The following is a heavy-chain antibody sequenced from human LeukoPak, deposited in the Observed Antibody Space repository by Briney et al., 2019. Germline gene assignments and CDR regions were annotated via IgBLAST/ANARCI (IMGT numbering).Heavy chain of an antibody. J-gene: IGHJ4*02. Sequence: SETLSLTCTVSGDSTSSDRYHGGWVRQPPGKGLEWIGNIYYSGSTYYNPSLKSRVTMSVDTSKNQFFLKLNSVTAADTAVYYCARGRPYSGGYHLDYWGQGTLVTVSA. D-gene: IGHD1-26*01. CDR3: ARGRPYSGGYHLDY. CDR1: GDSTSSDRYH. CDR2: IYYSGST. V-gene: IGHV4-39*02.